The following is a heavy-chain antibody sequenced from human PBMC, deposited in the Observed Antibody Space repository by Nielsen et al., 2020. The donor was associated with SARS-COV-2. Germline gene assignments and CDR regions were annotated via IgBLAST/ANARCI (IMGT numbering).Heavy chain of an antibody. Sequence: GESLKISCAASGFIFGDSYMSWTRQAPGKGLEWVSGINWNGGSTGYADSVKGRFTISRDNAKNSLYLQMNSLRAEDTALYHCARSYFDWSHNYGMDVWGQGTTVTVSS. J-gene: IGHJ6*02. CDR3: ARSYFDWSHNYGMDV. CDR1: GFIFGDSY. V-gene: IGHV3-20*01. CDR2: INWNGGST. D-gene: IGHD3-9*01.